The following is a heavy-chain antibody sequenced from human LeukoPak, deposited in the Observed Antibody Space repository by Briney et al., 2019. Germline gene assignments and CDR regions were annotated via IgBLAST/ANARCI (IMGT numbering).Heavy chain of an antibody. Sequence: SETLSLTCAVYGGSFSAYYWTWIRQPPGKGLEWIGEINHSGSTNYNPSLKSQVTISVDTSKNQFSLNLTSVTAADTAVYLCARHRGGYSGYDHPLDYWGQGTLVTVSS. CDR2: INHSGST. V-gene: IGHV4-34*01. J-gene: IGHJ4*02. CDR3: ARHRGGYSGYDHPLDY. CDR1: GGSFSAYY. D-gene: IGHD5-12*01.